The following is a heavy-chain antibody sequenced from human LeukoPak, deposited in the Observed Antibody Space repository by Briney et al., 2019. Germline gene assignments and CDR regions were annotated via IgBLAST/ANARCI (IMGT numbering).Heavy chain of an antibody. CDR2: ISSSSSTI. CDR1: GFTFNSYG. V-gene: IGHV3-48*01. CDR3: ARETVGIDY. D-gene: IGHD4-23*01. Sequence: QPGGSLRLSCAASGFTFNSYGMIWVRQAPGKGLEWVSYISSSSSTITYADSVRGRFTISRENAEKSLYLQMNSLRAEDTAVYYCARETVGIDYWGQGTLVTASP. J-gene: IGHJ4*02.